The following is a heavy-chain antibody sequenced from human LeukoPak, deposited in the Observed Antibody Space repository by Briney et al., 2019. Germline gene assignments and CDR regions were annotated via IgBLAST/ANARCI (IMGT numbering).Heavy chain of an antibody. V-gene: IGHV3-23*01. J-gene: IGHJ4*02. CDR1: GFTFSSYA. CDR2: ISGSGATT. D-gene: IGHD3-9*01. CDR3: AKDRGTDVFRYFDY. Sequence: GGSLRLSCAASGFTFSSYAMSWVRQAPGKGLEWVSGISGSGATTYYADSVKGRFTISRDNSKNALYLQMNNLRAEDTAVYYCAKDRGTDVFRYFDYWGQGTLVTVSS.